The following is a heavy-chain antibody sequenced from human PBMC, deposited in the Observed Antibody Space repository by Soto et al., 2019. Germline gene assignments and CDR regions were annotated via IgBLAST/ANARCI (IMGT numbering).Heavy chain of an antibody. Sequence: SETLSLTCGVYGGSFSDYYWTWIRQPPGKGLEWIGEIHDSGSSNYNPSLKSRVTISADTSKNQFSLNLRSVTAADTAVYYCARGKGRSGPKFDPWGQGTLVTVSS. V-gene: IGHV4-34*01. J-gene: IGHJ5*02. CDR1: GGSFSDYY. CDR3: ARGKGRSGPKFDP. CDR2: IHDSGSS. D-gene: IGHD5-12*01.